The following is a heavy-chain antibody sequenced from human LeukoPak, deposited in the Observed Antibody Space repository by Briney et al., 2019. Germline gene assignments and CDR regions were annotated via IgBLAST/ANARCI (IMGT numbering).Heavy chain of an antibody. D-gene: IGHD1-14*01. V-gene: IGHV3-21*01. CDR3: ARAPLGRAVPGLFDY. J-gene: IGHJ4*02. CDR1: GFTFSSYS. CDR2: ISSSSSYI. Sequence: PGGSLRLSCAASGFTFSSYSMNWVRQAPGKGLEWVSSISSSSSYIYYADSVKGRFTISRDNAKNSLYLQMNSLRAEDTAVYYCARAPLGRAVPGLFDYWGQGTLVTVSS.